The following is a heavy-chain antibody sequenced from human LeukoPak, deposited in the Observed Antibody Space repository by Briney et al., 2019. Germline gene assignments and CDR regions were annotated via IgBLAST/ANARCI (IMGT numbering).Heavy chain of an antibody. V-gene: IGHV3-15*01. CDR1: GFTFSHAW. D-gene: IGHD5-12*01. CDR2: IRSRTDGGIT. J-gene: IGHJ4*02. CDR3: TTDALRGYSGHTDTDY. Sequence: GGSLRLSCAASGFTFSHAWMSWVRQAPGKGLEWVGRIRSRTDGGITDYAAPVKGRFTISRDDLKNTLYLQMNSLKTEDTAVYYCTTDALRGYSGHTDTDYRGQGTLVTVAS.